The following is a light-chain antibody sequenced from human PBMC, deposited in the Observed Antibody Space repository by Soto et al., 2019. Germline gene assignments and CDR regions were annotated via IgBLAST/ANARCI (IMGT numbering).Light chain of an antibody. V-gene: IGLV1-47*01. J-gene: IGLJ2*01. Sequence: QSVLTQPPSASGTPGQRVTISCSGSSSNIGSNFVYWYQQLPGTAPKLLIYRNNQRTSGVPDRLSGPKSGNSASLAISGLRSEDEADYYCAAWDDSLSGHVVFGGGTKLTVL. CDR2: RNN. CDR3: AAWDDSLSGHVV. CDR1: SSNIGSNF.